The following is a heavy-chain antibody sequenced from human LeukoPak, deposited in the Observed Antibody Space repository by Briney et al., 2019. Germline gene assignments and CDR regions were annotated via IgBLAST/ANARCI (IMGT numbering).Heavy chain of an antibody. D-gene: IGHD4-23*01. V-gene: IGHV4-34*01. CDR3: ARGRYYDYGGKAWVYFDY. CDR1: GGSFSGYY. CDR2: INHSGST. J-gene: IGHJ4*02. Sequence: SETLSLTCAVYGGSFSGYYWSWIRQPPGKGLEWIGEINHSGSTNYNPSLKSRVTISVDTSKNQFSLKLSSVTAADTAVYYCARGRYYDYGGKAWVYFDYWGQGTLVTVSS.